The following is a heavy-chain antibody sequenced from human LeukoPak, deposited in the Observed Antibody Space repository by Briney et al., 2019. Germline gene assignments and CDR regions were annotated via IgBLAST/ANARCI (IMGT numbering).Heavy chain of an antibody. Sequence: GASVKVSCKASRYTFTSYYMHWVRQAPGQGLEWMGWINPNTGGTNYAQKFQGRVTMTRDTSISTAYMDLSRLRSDDTAVYYCVQFELDYWGQGTLVTVSS. CDR3: VQFELDY. CDR1: RYTFTSYY. J-gene: IGHJ4*02. CDR2: INPNTGGT. D-gene: IGHD1-7*01. V-gene: IGHV1-2*02.